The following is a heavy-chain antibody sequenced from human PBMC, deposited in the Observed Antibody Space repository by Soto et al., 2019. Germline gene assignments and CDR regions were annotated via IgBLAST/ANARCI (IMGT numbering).Heavy chain of an antibody. J-gene: IGHJ4*02. Sequence: GGSLRLSCAASGFTFSSYSMNWVRQAPGKGLEWVSYISSSGSTIYYSDSVKGRFTISRDNAKNSLYLQMNSLRAEDTAVYYCAREWVTMGYWGQGTLVTVSS. D-gene: IGHD3-10*01. CDR2: ISSSGSTI. CDR3: AREWVTMGY. CDR1: GFTFSSYS. V-gene: IGHV3-48*04.